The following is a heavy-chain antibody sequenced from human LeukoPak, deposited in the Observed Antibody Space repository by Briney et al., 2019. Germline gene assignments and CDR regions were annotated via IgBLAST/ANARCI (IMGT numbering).Heavy chain of an antibody. CDR3: AEAPVTTCRGAYCYPFDY. CDR2: ISDSGNT. D-gene: IGHD2-21*01. CDR1: GFSFSGYA. J-gene: IGHJ4*02. V-gene: IGHV3-23*01. Sequence: PGRSLRLSCVASGFSFSGYAIHWVRQAPGKGLEWVSAISDSGNTYHADSVKGRFTISRDSSKNTLFLQMNRLRPEDAAVYYCAEAPVTTCRGAYCYPFDYWGQGTLVTVSS.